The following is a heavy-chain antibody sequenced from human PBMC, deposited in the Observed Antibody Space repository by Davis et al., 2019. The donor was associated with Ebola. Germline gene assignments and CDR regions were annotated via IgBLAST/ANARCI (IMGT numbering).Heavy chain of an antibody. CDR3: AKDRLRGSGPTHY. CDR1: GFTFSSYW. V-gene: IGHV3-7*01. CDR2: IKQDGSEK. Sequence: GESLKISCAASGFTFSSYWMSWVRQAPGKGLEWVANIKQDGSEKYYVDSVKGRFTISRDNAKNSLYLQMNSLRAEDTAVYYCAKDRLRGSGPTHYWGQGTLVTVSS. J-gene: IGHJ4*02. D-gene: IGHD3-10*01.